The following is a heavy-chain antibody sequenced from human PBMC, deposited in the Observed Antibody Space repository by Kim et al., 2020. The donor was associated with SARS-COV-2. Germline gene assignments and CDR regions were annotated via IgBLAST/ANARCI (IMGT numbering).Heavy chain of an antibody. J-gene: IGHJ4*02. V-gene: IGHV3-74*01. Sequence: GGSLRLSCAASGFTFSSYWMHWVRQAPGKGLVWVSRISSDGSNTNYADSVKDRFTISRDNAKNTLYLQMNSLRAEDTAVYYCVSYRGYDGRDPLWGQGTLVTVSS. CDR3: VSYRGYDGRDPL. D-gene: IGHD5-12*01. CDR2: ISSDGSNT. CDR1: GFTFSSYW.